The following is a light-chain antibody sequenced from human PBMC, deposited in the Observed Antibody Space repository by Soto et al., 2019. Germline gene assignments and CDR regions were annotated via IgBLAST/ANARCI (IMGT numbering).Light chain of an antibody. V-gene: IGLV2-14*03. J-gene: IGLJ1*01. CDR3: SSFADSSARDYV. CDR1: SRDIGAYDY. CDR2: DVS. Sequence: QSALTQPASVSGSPGQSVTISCTGTSRDIGAYDYVSWYQQHPGGVPKLLIYDVSSRPSGVSSRFSGSKSGNTASLTISGLQADDESHYYCSSFADSSARDYVFGVGTKLTVL.